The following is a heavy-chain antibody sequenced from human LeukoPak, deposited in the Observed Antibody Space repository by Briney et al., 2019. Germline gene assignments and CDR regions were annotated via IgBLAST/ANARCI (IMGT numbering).Heavy chain of an antibody. CDR1: GYTFTGYY. Sequence: ASVKVSCKASGYTFTGYYMHWVRQAPGQGLEWMGWINPNSGGTNYAQKFQGRVTMTRDTSISTAYMELSRLRSDDTAVYYCARDEATVTTTHWSWFDPWGQGTLVAVSS. CDR2: INPNSGGT. CDR3: ARDEATVTTTHWSWFDP. J-gene: IGHJ5*02. V-gene: IGHV1-2*02. D-gene: IGHD4-17*01.